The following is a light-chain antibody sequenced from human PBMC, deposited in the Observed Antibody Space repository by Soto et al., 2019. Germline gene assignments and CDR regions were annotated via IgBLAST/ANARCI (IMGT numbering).Light chain of an antibody. Sequence: DTKMTQSPSSLSASVGDRVTITCRASQGISNSLAWYQQKPGKVPELLIYGASTLQPGVPSRFSGSGSGTDFALTISSLQPEDVATYYCQNYNSAPRTFGQGTKVELK. V-gene: IGKV1-27*01. CDR2: GAS. J-gene: IGKJ1*01. CDR3: QNYNSAPRT. CDR1: QGISNS.